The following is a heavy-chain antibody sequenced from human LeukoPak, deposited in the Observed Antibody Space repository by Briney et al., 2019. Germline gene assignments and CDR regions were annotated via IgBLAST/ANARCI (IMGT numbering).Heavy chain of an antibody. J-gene: IGHJ4*02. Sequence: SETLSLTCTVSGGSISSYYWSWIRQPPGKGLEWIGYIYYSGSTNYNPSPKSRVTISVDTSKNQFSLKLSSVTAADTAVYYCARGPTSITGTTDYWGQGTLVTVSS. CDR1: GGSISSYY. V-gene: IGHV4-59*01. D-gene: IGHD1/OR15-1a*01. CDR3: ARGPTSITGTTDY. CDR2: IYYSGST.